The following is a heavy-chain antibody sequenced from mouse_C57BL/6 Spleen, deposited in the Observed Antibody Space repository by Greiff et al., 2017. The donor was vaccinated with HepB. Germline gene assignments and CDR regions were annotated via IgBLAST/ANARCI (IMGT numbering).Heavy chain of an antibody. V-gene: IGHV5-17*01. Sequence: EVKLMESGGGLVKPGGSLKLSCAASGFTFSDYGMHWVRQAPEKGLEWVAYISSGSSTIYYADTVKGRFTISRDNAKNTLFLQMTSLRSEDTAMYYCARLGDGYPYWYFDVWGTGTTVTVSS. J-gene: IGHJ1*03. D-gene: IGHD2-3*01. CDR2: ISSGSSTI. CDR1: GFTFSDYG. CDR3: ARLGDGYPYWYFDV.